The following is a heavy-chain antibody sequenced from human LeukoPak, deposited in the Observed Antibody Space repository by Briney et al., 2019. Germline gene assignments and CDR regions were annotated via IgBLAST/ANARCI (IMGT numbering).Heavy chain of an antibody. V-gene: IGHV4-61*02. J-gene: IGHJ4*02. CDR1: GGSISSGSYY. Sequence: PSQTLSLTCTVSGGSISSGSYYWSWIRQPAGKGLEWIGRIYTSGSTNYNPSLKSRVTISVDTSKNQFSLKLSSVTAADTAVYYCARGSPPFDYWGQGTLVTVSS. CDR3: ARGSPPFDY. CDR2: IYTSGST.